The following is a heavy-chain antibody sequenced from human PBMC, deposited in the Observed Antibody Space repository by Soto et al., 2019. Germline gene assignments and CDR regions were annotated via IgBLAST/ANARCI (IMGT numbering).Heavy chain of an antibody. D-gene: IGHD1-1*01. J-gene: IGHJ5*02. CDR2: IIPIFGIP. Sequence: SVKVSCKESGGTFSSYAIAWVRQAPGQGLEWMGGIIPIFGIPNYAQKFQGRVAITVDESTNTAYMELSSLRSDDTAVYYCAKAAQTRFNWNDLGNWFDPWGQGTLVTVSS. CDR1: GGTFSSYA. CDR3: AKAAQTRFNWNDLGNWFDP. V-gene: IGHV1-69*13.